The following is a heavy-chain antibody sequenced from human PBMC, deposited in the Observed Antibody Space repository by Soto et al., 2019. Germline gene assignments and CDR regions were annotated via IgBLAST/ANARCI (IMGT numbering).Heavy chain of an antibody. V-gene: IGHV4-59*08. CDR2: IYYSGST. CDR3: ERLGGSYAVPHFDY. Sequence: SETLSLTCTVSGGSISSYYWSWIRQPPGKGLEWIGYIYYSGSTNYNPSLKSRVTISVDTSKNQFSLKLSSVTAADTAVYYCERLGGSYAVPHFDYWGQGTLVTVSS. J-gene: IGHJ4*02. CDR1: GGSISSYY. D-gene: IGHD1-26*01.